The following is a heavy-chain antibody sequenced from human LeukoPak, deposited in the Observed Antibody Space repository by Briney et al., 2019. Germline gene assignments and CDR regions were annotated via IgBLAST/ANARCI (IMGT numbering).Heavy chain of an antibody. CDR2: ISGSGAST. D-gene: IGHD3-10*01. V-gene: IGHV3-23*01. J-gene: IGHJ4*02. Sequence: PGGSLRLSCAASGFTFGSYAMTWVRQAPGKGLQWVSGISGSGASTYYADSVRGRFTIFRDDSKNTLYMQMNSLRAEDTAIYYSAKNPSYGSGSYSFDYWGQGTLVTVSA. CDR1: GFTFGSYA. CDR3: AKNPSYGSGSYSFDY.